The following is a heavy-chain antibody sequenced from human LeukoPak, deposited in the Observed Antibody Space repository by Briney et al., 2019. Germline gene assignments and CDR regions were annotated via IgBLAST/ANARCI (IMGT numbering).Heavy chain of an antibody. V-gene: IGHV1-2*06. D-gene: IGHD4-17*01. CDR2: INPNSGGT. Sequence: GASVKVSCKASGYTFTGYYMHWERQAPGQGLEWMGRINPNSGGTNYAQKFQGRVTMTRDTSISTAYMELSRLRSDDTAVYCCARTYGDYDFDYWGQGTLVTVSS. J-gene: IGHJ4*02. CDR3: ARTYGDYDFDY. CDR1: GYTFTGYY.